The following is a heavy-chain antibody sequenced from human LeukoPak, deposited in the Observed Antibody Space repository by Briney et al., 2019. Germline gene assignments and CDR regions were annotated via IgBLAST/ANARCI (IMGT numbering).Heavy chain of an antibody. CDR1: GYTFTGYY. J-gene: IGHJ6*03. CDR2: INPNSGGT. V-gene: IGHV1-2*02. D-gene: IGHD5-18*01. CDR3: ARAGYGVNYYYYYMDV. Sequence: GASVKVSCKASGYTFTGYYMHWVRQAPGQGLEWMGWINPNSGGTNYAQKFQGRVTMTRDTSISTAYMELSRLRSDDTAVYYCARAGYGVNYYYYYMDVWGKGTTVTISS.